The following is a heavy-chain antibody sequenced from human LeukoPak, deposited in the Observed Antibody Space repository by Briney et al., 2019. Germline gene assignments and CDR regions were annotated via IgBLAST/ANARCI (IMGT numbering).Heavy chain of an antibody. CDR2: IYYSGST. Sequence: SATLSLTCTVSGGSISSYYWSWIRQPPGKGLEWIGYIYYSGSTNYNPSLKSRVTISVDTSKNQFSLKLSSVTAADTAVYYCARGGIAARPFYYYYYMDVWGKGTTVTVSS. V-gene: IGHV4-59*01. CDR3: ARGGIAARPFYYYYYMDV. J-gene: IGHJ6*03. D-gene: IGHD6-6*01. CDR1: GGSISSYY.